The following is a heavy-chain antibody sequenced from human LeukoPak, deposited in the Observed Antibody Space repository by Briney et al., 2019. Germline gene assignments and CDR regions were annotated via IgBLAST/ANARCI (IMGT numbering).Heavy chain of an antibody. V-gene: IGHV3-23*01. CDR3: AKSSSITMIVVVITPWFDP. J-gene: IGHJ5*02. Sequence: ETLSLTCTVSGGSISSSSYYWGWIRQPPGKGLEWVSAISGSGGSTYYADSVKGRFTISRHNSKNTLYLQMNSLRAEDTAVYYCAKSSSITMIVVVITPWFDPWGQGTLVTVSS. CDR2: ISGSGGST. CDR1: GGSISSSSYY. D-gene: IGHD3-22*01.